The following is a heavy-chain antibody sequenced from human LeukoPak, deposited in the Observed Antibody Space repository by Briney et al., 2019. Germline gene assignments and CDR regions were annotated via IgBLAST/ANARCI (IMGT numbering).Heavy chain of an antibody. Sequence: GGSLTLSCQASGFTFYVYAMSWVRQAPGKGLEWVASMCGTAGCTFYPDSVKGRFTTSRDNSKNVLYLRMNSLTAEDTAIYYCAKDRPNFHENSGHYYRRDGDSWGQGTLVTVSS. D-gene: IGHD3-22*01. J-gene: IGHJ5*01. CDR2: MCGTAGCT. CDR1: GFTFYVYA. CDR3: AKDRPNFHENSGHYYRRDGDS. V-gene: IGHV3-23*01.